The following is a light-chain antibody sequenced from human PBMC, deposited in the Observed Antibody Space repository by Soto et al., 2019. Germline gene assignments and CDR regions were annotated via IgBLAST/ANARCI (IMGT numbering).Light chain of an antibody. J-gene: IGKJ2*01. CDR1: QRVYSN. V-gene: IGKV3-20*01. CDR3: QHYGSPPTYT. Sequence: MPPSTDNMSVSPGDSAPLYCRASQRVYSNLAWYQQRPGQAPRLLIYGASTRATGIPDRFSGSGSGTDFSLNISRLEHEDFAVYYCQHYGSPPTYTVGQGT. CDR2: GAS.